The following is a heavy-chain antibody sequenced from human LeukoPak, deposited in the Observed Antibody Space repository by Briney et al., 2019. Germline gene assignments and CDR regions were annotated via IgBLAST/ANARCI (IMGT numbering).Heavy chain of an antibody. V-gene: IGHV3-48*03. CDR2: ISSSGSTI. CDR1: GFTFSSYE. D-gene: IGHD5-24*01. Sequence: GGSLRLSCAASGFTFSSYEMNWVRQAPGKGLEWVSYISSSGSTIYYADSVKGRFTISRDNTKNSLYLQMNSLRAEDTAVYYCARAKRDGYNSFDYWGQGTLVTVSS. CDR3: ARAKRDGYNSFDY. J-gene: IGHJ4*02.